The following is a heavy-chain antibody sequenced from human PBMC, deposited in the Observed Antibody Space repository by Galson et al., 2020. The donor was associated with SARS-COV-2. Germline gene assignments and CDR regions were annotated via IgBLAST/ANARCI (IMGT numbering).Heavy chain of an antibody. CDR3: ARDLKTGEGVIYYYGMDV. CDR2: ISSSSSYT. J-gene: IGHJ6*02. CDR1: GFTFSDYY. Sequence: GGSLRLSCAASGFTFSDYYMSWIRQAPGKGLEWVSYISSSSSYTNYADSVKGRFTISRDNAKNSLYLQMNSLRAEDTAVYYCARDLKTGEGVIYYYGMDVWGQGTTVTVSS. V-gene: IGHV3-11*06. D-gene: IGHD3-9*01.